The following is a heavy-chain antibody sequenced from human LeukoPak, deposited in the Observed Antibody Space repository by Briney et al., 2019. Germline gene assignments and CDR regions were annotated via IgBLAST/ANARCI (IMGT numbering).Heavy chain of an antibody. Sequence: KPSETLSLTCTVSGGSISSHYWSWIRQPPGKGLEWIGYIYYSGSTNYNPSLKSRVTISVDTSKNQFSLKLSSVTAADTAVYYCARDASYYDFWSGYPRPYGMDVWGQGTTVTVSS. CDR2: IYYSGST. D-gene: IGHD3-3*01. J-gene: IGHJ6*02. CDR3: ARDASYYDFWSGYPRPYGMDV. CDR1: GGSISSHY. V-gene: IGHV4-59*11.